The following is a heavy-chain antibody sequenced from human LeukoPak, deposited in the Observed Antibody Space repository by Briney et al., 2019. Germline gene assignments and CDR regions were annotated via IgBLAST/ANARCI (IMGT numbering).Heavy chain of an antibody. D-gene: IGHD6-19*01. Sequence: GTSVKVSCKVSGNSLINLSMHWVRQAPGKGLEWMGGFDPKDGKTVYAQKFQGRVTMTEDTSTDTAYMELRSLTSEDTAVYYCTREQWLVLSSGAFDIWGQGTMVTVSA. V-gene: IGHV1-24*01. CDR1: GNSLINLS. CDR2: FDPKDGKT. CDR3: TREQWLVLSSGAFDI. J-gene: IGHJ3*02.